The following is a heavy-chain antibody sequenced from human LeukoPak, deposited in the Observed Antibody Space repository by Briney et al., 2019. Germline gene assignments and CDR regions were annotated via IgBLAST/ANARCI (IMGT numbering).Heavy chain of an antibody. CDR2: ISSSSYI. D-gene: IGHD6-6*01. CDR1: GFTFSSYS. Sequence: GGSLRLSCAASGFTFSSYSMNWVRQAPGKGLEWVSSISSSSYIYYADSVKGRFTISRDNAKNSLYLQMNSLRAEDTAVYYCAIWYSSSSYYMDVWGKGTTVTVSS. V-gene: IGHV3-21*01. J-gene: IGHJ6*03. CDR3: AIWYSSSSYYMDV.